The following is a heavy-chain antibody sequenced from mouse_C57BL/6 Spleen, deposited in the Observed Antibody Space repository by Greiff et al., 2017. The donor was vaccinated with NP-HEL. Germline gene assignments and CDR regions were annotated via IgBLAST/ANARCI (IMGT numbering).Heavy chain of an antibody. Sequence: QVQLQQPGAELVKPGASVKISCKASGYAFTSYWMNWVKQRPGQGLEWIGHIYPGDGDTNYNGKFKGKATLTADTSSSTAYMQLSSLTSEDSAVYCSAGGYEYGEAYWGQGTLVTVSA. CDR2: IYPGDGDT. J-gene: IGHJ3*01. CDR3: AGGYEYGEAY. CDR1: GYAFTSYW. V-gene: IGHV1-80*01. D-gene: IGHD2-4*01.